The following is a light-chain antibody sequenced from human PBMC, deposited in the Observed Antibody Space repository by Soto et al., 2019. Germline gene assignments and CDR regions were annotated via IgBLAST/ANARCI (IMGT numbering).Light chain of an antibody. CDR1: QSVLYSSNNKNY. CDR2: WAS. CDR3: QQYESTPPS. Sequence: DIVMTQSPDSLAVSLGERATINCKSSQSVLYSSNNKNYLAWYQQRPGQPPKLLIYWASTRESGVPDRFRGSGSGTEFTLTITSLQAEDVAVYYCQQYESTPPSFGQGTKLEI. J-gene: IGKJ2*01. V-gene: IGKV4-1*01.